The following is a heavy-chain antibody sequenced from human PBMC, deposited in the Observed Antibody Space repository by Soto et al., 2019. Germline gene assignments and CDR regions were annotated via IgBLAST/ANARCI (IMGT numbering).Heavy chain of an antibody. CDR2: ISYDGSNK. J-gene: IGHJ4*02. V-gene: IGHV3-30*18. CDR1: GFTFSSYG. Sequence: LRLSCAASGFTFSSYGMHWVRQAPGKGLEWVAVISYDGSNKYYADSVKGRFTISRDNSKSTLYLQMNSLRAEDTAVYYCAKDRVVVTSYYFDYWGQGTLVTVSS. D-gene: IGHD2-21*02. CDR3: AKDRVVVTSYYFDY.